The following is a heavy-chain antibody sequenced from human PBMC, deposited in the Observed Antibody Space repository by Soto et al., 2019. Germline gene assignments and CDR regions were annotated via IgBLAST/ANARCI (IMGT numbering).Heavy chain of an antibody. D-gene: IGHD2-15*01. J-gene: IGHJ6*02. CDR3: ARAIVGWRNYGMDV. CDR1: GFTVSSNY. V-gene: IGHV3-66*01. CDR2: IYSGGST. Sequence: EVQLVESGGGLVQPGGSLRLSCAASGFTVSSNYMSWVRQAPGKGLEWVSVIYSGGSTYYADSVKGRFTISRDNSXNTLYLQMNSLRAEDTAVYYCARAIVGWRNYGMDVWGQGTTVTVSS.